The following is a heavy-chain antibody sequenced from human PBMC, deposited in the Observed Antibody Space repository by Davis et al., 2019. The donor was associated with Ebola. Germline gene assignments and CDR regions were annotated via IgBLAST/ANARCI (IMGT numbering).Heavy chain of an antibody. D-gene: IGHD4-17*01. CDR3: ARGTANYGDYGGWIDP. Sequence: ASVKVSCKASRYTFTSYYMHWVRQAPGQGLEWMGIINPSGGSTSYAQKFQGRVTMTRDTSTSTVYMELSSLRSEDTAVYYCARGTANYGDYGGWIDPWGQGTLVTVSS. CDR2: INPSGGST. CDR1: RYTFTSYY. J-gene: IGHJ5*02. V-gene: IGHV1-46*01.